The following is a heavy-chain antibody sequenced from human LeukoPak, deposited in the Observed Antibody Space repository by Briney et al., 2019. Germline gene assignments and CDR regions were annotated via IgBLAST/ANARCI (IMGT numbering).Heavy chain of an antibody. CDR2: INPNSGGT. Sequence: ASVKVSCKASGYTFTGYYMHWVRQAPGQGLEWMGWINPNSGGTNYAQKFQGRVTMTRDTSISTAYMELSRLRSDDTAVYYCARELGYCISTSCYYHFDYWGQGTLVTVSS. J-gene: IGHJ4*02. D-gene: IGHD2-2*01. V-gene: IGHV1-2*02. CDR3: ARELGYCISTSCYYHFDY. CDR1: GYTFTGYY.